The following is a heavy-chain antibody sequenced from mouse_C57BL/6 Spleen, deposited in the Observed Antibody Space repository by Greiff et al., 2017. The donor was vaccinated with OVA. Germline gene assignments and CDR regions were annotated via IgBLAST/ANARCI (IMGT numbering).Heavy chain of an antibody. D-gene: IGHD1-1*01. V-gene: IGHV5-4*01. CDR2: ISDGGSYT. Sequence: EVKLMESGGGLVKPGGSLKLSCAASGFTFSSYAMSWVRQTPEKGLEWVATISDGGSYTYYPDNVKGRFTISRDNAKNKLYLQMSHLKSEDTAMDYCARDVLRWYFDVWGTGTTVTVSS. CDR1: GFTFSSYA. J-gene: IGHJ1*03. CDR3: ARDVLRWYFDV.